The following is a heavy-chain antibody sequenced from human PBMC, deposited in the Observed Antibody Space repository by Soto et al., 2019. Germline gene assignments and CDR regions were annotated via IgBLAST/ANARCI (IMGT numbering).Heavy chain of an antibody. Sequence: EVQLLESGGDLVQPGGSLRLSCAASGFTFSSYAMSWVRQAPGKGLEWVSGISGSGDTTYYADSVKGRFTISRDNSKNTLYLQMNSLRAEDTALYYCAKDPAYSSSSMYHYGMDVWGQGTTVTVSS. CDR1: GFTFSSYA. D-gene: IGHD6-6*01. CDR2: ISGSGDTT. CDR3: AKDPAYSSSSMYHYGMDV. J-gene: IGHJ6*02. V-gene: IGHV3-23*01.